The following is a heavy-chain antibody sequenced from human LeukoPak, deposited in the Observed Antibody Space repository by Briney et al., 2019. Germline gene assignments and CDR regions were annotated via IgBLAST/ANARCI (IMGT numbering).Heavy chain of an antibody. CDR1: GFTFDDYA. CDR2: ISWNSGSI. Sequence: GGSLRLSCAASGFTFDDYAMHWVRQAPGKGLEWVSGISWNSGSIGYADSVKGRFTISRDNAKNSLYLQMNSLRAEDTALYYCAKGYSSGWYYFDYWGQGTLVTVSS. D-gene: IGHD6-19*01. CDR3: AKGYSSGWYYFDY. V-gene: IGHV3-9*01. J-gene: IGHJ4*02.